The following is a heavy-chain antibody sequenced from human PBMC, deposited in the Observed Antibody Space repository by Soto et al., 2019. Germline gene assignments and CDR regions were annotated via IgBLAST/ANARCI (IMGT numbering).Heavy chain of an antibody. J-gene: IGHJ1*01. Sequence: GGSLRLSCAASGFTFSSYAMSWVRQAPGKGLEWVSAISGSGGSTYYADSVKGRFTISRDNSKNTLYLQMNSLRAEDTAVYYCANTELGYCSSTSCLSAEYFQHWGQGTLVTVSS. CDR3: ANTELGYCSSTSCLSAEYFQH. CDR2: ISGSGGST. D-gene: IGHD2-2*01. V-gene: IGHV3-23*01. CDR1: GFTFSSYA.